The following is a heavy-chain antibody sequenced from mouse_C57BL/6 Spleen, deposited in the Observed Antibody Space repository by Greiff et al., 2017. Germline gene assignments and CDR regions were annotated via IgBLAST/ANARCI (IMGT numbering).Heavy chain of an antibody. CDR2: IRNKANGYTT. CDR1: GFTFTDYY. CDR3: ARRYYGSDYYAMDY. D-gene: IGHD1-1*01. J-gene: IGHJ4*01. V-gene: IGHV7-3*01. Sequence: EVKLMESGGGLVQPGGSLSLSCAASGFTFTDYYMSWVRQPPGKALEWLGFIRNKANGYTTEYSASVQGRFTISRDNSQSILYLQMNALRAEDSATYYCARRYYGSDYYAMDYWGQGTSVTVSS.